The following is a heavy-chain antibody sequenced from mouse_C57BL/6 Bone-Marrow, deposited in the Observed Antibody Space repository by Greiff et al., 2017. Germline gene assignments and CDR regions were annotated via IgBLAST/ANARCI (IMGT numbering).Heavy chain of an antibody. D-gene: IGHD1-1*01. CDR3: AYYYGSNFDV. V-gene: IGHV14-2*01. CDR2: IDPEDGET. Sequence: VQLQQSGAELVKPGASVKLSCTASGFNIKDYYMHWVKQRTEQGLEWIGRIDPEDGETKYAPKFPGKATITADTSSNTAYLQLSSLTSEDTAVYYCAYYYGSNFDVWGTGTTVTVSS. CDR1: GFNIKDYY. J-gene: IGHJ1*03.